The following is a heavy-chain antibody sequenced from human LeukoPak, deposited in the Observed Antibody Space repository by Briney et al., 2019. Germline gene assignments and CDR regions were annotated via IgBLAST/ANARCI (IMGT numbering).Heavy chain of an antibody. V-gene: IGHV3-48*03. D-gene: IGHD3-22*01. CDR1: GVTFSSFD. CDR3: ASQYYYDNSAYYTSDWFDP. Sequence: PGGSLRLSCAASGVTFSSFDMNWVRQAPGKGLEWVSYISSSGSTVYYADSVKGRFTISRDNAKSSLYLQMSSLRGEDTAVYYCASQYYYDNSAYYTSDWFDPWGQGTLVTVSS. CDR2: ISSSGSTV. J-gene: IGHJ5*02.